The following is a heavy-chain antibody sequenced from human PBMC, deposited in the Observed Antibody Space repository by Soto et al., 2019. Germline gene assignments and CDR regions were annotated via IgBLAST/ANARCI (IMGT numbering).Heavy chain of an antibody. CDR3: ARNPGYSSSWYDY. V-gene: IGHV3-21*01. J-gene: IGHJ4*02. CDR2: ISSSSSYI. D-gene: IGHD6-13*01. Sequence: EVQLVESGGGLVKPGGSLRLSCAASGFTFSSYSMNWVRQAPGKGLEWVSSISSSSSYIYYADSVKGRFTISRDNATNSLYLQMNSLRAEDTAVYYCARNPGYSSSWYDYWGQGTLVTVSS. CDR1: GFTFSSYS.